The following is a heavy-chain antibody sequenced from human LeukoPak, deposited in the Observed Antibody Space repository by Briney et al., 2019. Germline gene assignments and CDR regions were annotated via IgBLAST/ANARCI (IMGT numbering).Heavy chain of an antibody. CDR2: INPNSGDT. CDR3: ARSGWELRGFDY. V-gene: IGHV1-2*02. D-gene: IGHD1-26*01. Sequence: GASVKVSCKASGYTFTDYYINWVRQAPGQGLEWMGWINPNSGDTNYAQKFQDRVTMTRDTSISTAYIELNLLRSDDTAVYYCARSGWELRGFDYWGQGTLVTVSS. J-gene: IGHJ4*02. CDR1: GYTFTDYY.